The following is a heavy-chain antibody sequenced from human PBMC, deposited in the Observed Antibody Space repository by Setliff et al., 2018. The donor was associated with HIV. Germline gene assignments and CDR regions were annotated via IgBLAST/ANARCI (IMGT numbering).Heavy chain of an antibody. J-gene: IGHJ3*01. CDR1: GYNFISYC. V-gene: IGHV5-51*01. CDR3: ARRPVSDTFDV. CDR2: IYPGDSDT. Sequence: GESLKISCKASGYNFISYCIGWVRQMPGKGLEWMGIIYPGDSDTRYGPSFEGQVTISADWSITTAFLQWNSLKASDTAMYYCARRPVSDTFDVWGQGTMVTVSS.